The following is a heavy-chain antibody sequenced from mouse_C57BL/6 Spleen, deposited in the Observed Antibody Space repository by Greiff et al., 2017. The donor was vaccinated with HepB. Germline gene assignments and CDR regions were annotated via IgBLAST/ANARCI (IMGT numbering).Heavy chain of an antibody. J-gene: IGHJ4*01. CDR1: GYAFTNYL. CDR2: INPGSGGT. Sequence: VQLQESGAELVRPGTSVKVSCKASGYAFTNYLIEWVKQRPGQGLEWIGVINPGSGGTNYNEKFKGKATLTADKSSSTAYMQLSSLTSEDSAVYFCARSLDYYGSRAPYYAMDYWGQGTSVTVSS. CDR3: ARSLDYYGSRAPYYAMDY. V-gene: IGHV1-54*01. D-gene: IGHD1-1*01.